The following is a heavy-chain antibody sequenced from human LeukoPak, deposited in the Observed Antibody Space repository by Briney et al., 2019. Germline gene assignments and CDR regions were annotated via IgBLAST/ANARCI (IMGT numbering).Heavy chain of an antibody. CDR1: GLTFSTYA. CDR2: ISGSGGIT. CDR3: AKDRVTAAGYYFEY. D-gene: IGHD6-13*01. J-gene: IGHJ4*02. V-gene: IGHV3-23*01. Sequence: PGGSLRLSCAASGLTFSTYAMTWVRQAPGKGLEWLSGISGSGGITYNADSVKGRFTISRDNSKNTLYLQMNSLRAEDTAVYYCAKDRVTAAGYYFEYWGQGTLVTVSS.